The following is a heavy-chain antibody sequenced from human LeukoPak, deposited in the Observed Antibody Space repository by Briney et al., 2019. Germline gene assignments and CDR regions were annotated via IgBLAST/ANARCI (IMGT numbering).Heavy chain of an antibody. J-gene: IGHJ4*02. V-gene: IGHV1-18*01. Sequence: EASVKVSCKASGYTFTSYGISWVRQAPGQGLEWMGWISAYNGNTNYAQNLQGRVTMTTDTSTSTAYMELRSLRSDDTAVFYCARDYGSGTQYYFDYWGQGTLVTVSS. CDR3: ARDYGSGTQYYFDY. D-gene: IGHD3-10*01. CDR2: ISAYNGNT. CDR1: GYTFTSYG.